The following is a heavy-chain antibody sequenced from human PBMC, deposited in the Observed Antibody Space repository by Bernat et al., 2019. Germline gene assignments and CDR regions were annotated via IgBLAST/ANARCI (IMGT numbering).Heavy chain of an antibody. CDR1: GFTFDDYA. CDR3: AKGDWNAP. V-gene: IGHV3-23*04. J-gene: IGHJ5*02. CDR2: ISGSGGST. Sequence: EVQLVESGGVVVQPGGSLRLSCAASGFTFDDYAMHWVRQAPGKGLEWVSLISGSGGSTYYADSVKGRFTISRDNSKNTLYLQMNSLRAEDTAVYYCAKGDWNAPWGQGTLVTVSS.